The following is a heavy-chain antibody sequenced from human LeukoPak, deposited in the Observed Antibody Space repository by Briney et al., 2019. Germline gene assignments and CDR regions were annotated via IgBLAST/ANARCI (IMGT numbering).Heavy chain of an antibody. CDR1: GFTFSSYS. CDR3: TTDPAVSQYDYVWGSYRTFDY. D-gene: IGHD3-16*02. J-gene: IGHJ4*02. Sequence: GGSLRLSCAASGFTFSSYSMNWVRQAPGKGLEWVSYISSSSSTIYYADSVKGRFTISRDNAKNSLYLQMNSLKTEDTAVYYCTTDPAVSQYDYVWGSYRTFDYWGQGTLVTVSS. V-gene: IGHV3-48*04. CDR2: ISSSSSTI.